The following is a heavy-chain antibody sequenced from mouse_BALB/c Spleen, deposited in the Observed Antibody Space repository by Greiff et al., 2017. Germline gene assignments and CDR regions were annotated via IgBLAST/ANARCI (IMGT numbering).Heavy chain of an antibody. CDR2: ISDGGSYT. J-gene: IGHJ2*01. CDR3: ARGVYGNHGWYCDY. V-gene: IGHV5-4*02. D-gene: IGHD2-1*01. Sequence: EVKLMESGGGLVKPGGSLKLSCAASGFTFSDYYMYWVRQTPEKRLEWVATISDGGSYTYYPDSVKGRFTISRDNAKNNLYLQMSSLKSEDTAMYYCARGVYGNHGWYCDYWGQVTTLTVSS. CDR1: GFTFSDYY.